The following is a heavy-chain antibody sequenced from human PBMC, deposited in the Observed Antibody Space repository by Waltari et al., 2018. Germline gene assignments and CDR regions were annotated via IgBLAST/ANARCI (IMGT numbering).Heavy chain of an antibody. D-gene: IGHD3-22*01. Sequence: QVQLVQSGAEVKKPGASVKVSCKASGYTFTSYGISWVRQAPGQGLEWMGWISAYNGNTNYAQKLQGRVTMTTDTSTSTAYMELRSLRSDDTAVYYCARDRHYYDSSGKVRLVGYWGQGTLVIVSS. J-gene: IGHJ4*02. V-gene: IGHV1-18*01. CDR1: GYTFTSYG. CDR2: ISAYNGNT. CDR3: ARDRHYYDSSGKVRLVGY.